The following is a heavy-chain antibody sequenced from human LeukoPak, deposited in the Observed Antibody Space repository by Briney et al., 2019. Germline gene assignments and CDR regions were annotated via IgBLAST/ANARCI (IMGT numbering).Heavy chain of an antibody. J-gene: IGHJ5*02. CDR3: ARASSYYDSSGYRDGWFDP. CDR1: GGSISSGGYY. Sequence: KTSETPSLTCTVSGGSISSGGYYWSWIRQHPGKGLEWIGYIYYSGSTYYNPSLKSRVTISVDTSKNQFSLKLSSVTAADTAVYYCARASSYYDSSGYRDGWFDPWGQGTLVTVSS. D-gene: IGHD3-22*01. CDR2: IYYSGST. V-gene: IGHV4-31*03.